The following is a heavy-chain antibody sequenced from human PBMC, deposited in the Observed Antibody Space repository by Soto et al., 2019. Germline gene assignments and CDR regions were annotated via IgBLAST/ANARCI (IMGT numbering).Heavy chain of an antibody. D-gene: IGHD6-13*01. CDR2: INAGNGNT. CDR1: GYTFTSYA. CDR3: AKSGYSSSWQGAPFDY. V-gene: IGHV1-3*01. J-gene: IGHJ4*02. Sequence: ASVKVSCKASGYTFTSYAMHWVRQAPGQRLEWMGWINAGNGNTKYSQKFQGRVTITRDTSASTAYMELSSLRSEDTAVYYCAKSGYSSSWQGAPFDYWGQGTLVTVSS.